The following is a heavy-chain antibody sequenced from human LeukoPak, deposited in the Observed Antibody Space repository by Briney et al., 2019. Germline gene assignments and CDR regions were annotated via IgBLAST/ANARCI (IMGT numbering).Heavy chain of an antibody. CDR1: GFTFTNYL. J-gene: IGHJ4*02. Sequence: ASVKVSCKSFGFTFTNYLLHWVRQAPRQGLEWVGRIAPRVDTTNYAQKFRGRVTMTRDTSTSTVYMELSSLRSDDTAIYYCVREESGGYFDYWGQGTLVTVSS. D-gene: IGHD2-8*02. CDR3: VREESGGYFDY. V-gene: IGHV1-46*01. CDR2: IAPRVDTT.